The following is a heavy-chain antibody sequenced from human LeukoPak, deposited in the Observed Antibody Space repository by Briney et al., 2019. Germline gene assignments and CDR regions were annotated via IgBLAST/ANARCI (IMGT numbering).Heavy chain of an antibody. CDR2: IRYDGSTQ. CDR1: GFTFNSYA. D-gene: IGHD5-12*01. V-gene: IGHV3-30*02. Sequence: PGGSLTLSCAASGFTFNSYAMSWDRQAPGKGLVWLTFIRYDGSTQYSGDSVRDRFTISKDNSKNTLYLQMNSLRGDDTALYYCAKAPRGRLRLPTYFDYWGQGTLVTVSS. CDR3: AKAPRGRLRLPTYFDY. J-gene: IGHJ4*02.